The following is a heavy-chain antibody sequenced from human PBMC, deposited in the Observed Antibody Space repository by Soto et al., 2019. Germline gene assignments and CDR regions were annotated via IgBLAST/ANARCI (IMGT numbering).Heavy chain of an antibody. CDR1: GGSICSSSYY. J-gene: IGHJ6*02. V-gene: IGHV4-39*07. CDR2: IYYSGST. CDR3: ASAAGHGLYYYYGMDV. D-gene: IGHD4-17*01. Sequence: PSETLSLTCTVSGGSICSSSYYWGWIRQPPGKGLEWIGSIYYSGSTYYSPSFQGQVTISADKSISTAYLQWSSLKASDTAMYYCASAAGHGLYYYYGMDVWGQGTTVTVSS.